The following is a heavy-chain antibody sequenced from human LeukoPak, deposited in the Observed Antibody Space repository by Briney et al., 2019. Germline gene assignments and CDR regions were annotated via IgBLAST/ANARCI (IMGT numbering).Heavy chain of an antibody. CDR2: IYHSGST. CDR3: ARDNKGLVVVPAAIRDAFDI. J-gene: IGHJ3*02. CDR1: GYSISSGYY. D-gene: IGHD2-2*01. Sequence: SETLSLTCTVSGYSISSGYYWGWIRQPPGKGLEWIGSIYHSGSTYYNPSLKSRVTISVDRSKNQFSLKLSSVTAADTAVYYCARDNKGLVVVPAAIRDAFDIWGQGTMVTVSS. V-gene: IGHV4-38-2*02.